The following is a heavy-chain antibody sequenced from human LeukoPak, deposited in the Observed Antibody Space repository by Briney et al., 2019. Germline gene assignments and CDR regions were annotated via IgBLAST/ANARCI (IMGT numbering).Heavy chain of an antibody. D-gene: IGHD3-10*01. Sequence: GSLRLSCAASGFTFSSYAMSWVRQPPGKGLEWIGEINHSGGTNYNPSLKSRVTISVDTSKNQFSLKLSSVTAADTAVYYCARGFYYYGSGSYYSDWGQGTLVTVSS. CDR1: GFTFSSYA. J-gene: IGHJ4*02. CDR2: INHSGGT. CDR3: ARGFYYYGSGSYYSD. V-gene: IGHV4-34*01.